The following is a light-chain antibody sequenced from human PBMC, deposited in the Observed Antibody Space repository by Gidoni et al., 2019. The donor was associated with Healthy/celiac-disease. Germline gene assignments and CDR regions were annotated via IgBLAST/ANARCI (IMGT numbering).Light chain of an antibody. CDR1: QDISNY. CDR2: DAS. CDR3: RQYDNLPSLT. J-gene: IGKJ4*01. V-gene: IGKV1-33*01. Sequence: DIQMTQSPSSLSASVGDRVTITRQASQDISNYLNWYQQKPGKAPKLLNYDASNLETGVPSRFSGGGSGTDFTFTISSLQHDDIATYYCRQYDNLPSLTFGGGTKVEIK.